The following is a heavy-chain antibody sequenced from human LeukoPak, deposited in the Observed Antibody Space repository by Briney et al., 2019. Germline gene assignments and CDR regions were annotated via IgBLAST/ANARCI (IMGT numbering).Heavy chain of an antibody. CDR1: GFTFSSYW. CDR3: AWRTNSYAYRDY. CDR2: INSNESST. V-gene: IGHV3-74*01. J-gene: IGHJ4*02. Sequence: GGSLRLSCAASGFTFSSYWMHWVRQAPGKGLEWVSRINSNESSTNYAESVKGRFTISRDNAKNTLYLQMNSLRAEDTAVYYCAWRTNSYAYRDYWGQGTLVTVSS. D-gene: IGHD3-16*01.